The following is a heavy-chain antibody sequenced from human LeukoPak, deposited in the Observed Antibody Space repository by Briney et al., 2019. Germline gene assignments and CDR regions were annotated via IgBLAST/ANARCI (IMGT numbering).Heavy chain of an antibody. Sequence: SETLSLTCAVYGGSFSDYYWSWIRQPPGKGLEWIGEINHSGSTNYNPSLKSRVTISVDTSKNQFSLKLSSVTAADTAVYYCARARLSIVRGITNFDYWGQGTVVTVSS. CDR3: ARARLSIVRGITNFDY. D-gene: IGHD3-10*01. V-gene: IGHV4-34*01. J-gene: IGHJ4*02. CDR1: GGSFSDYY. CDR2: INHSGST.